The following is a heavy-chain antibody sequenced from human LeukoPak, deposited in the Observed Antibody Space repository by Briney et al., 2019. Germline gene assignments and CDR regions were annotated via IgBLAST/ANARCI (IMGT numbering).Heavy chain of an antibody. CDR2: INPNSGGT. V-gene: IGHV1-2*02. CDR3: ARDLELGGSYCDY. CDR1: GYTFTGYY. Sequence: ASVKVSCKASGYTFTGYYMHWVRQAPGQGLEWMGWINPNSGGTNYAQKFQGRVTMTRDTSISTAYMQLSRLRSDDTAVYYCARDLELGGSYCDYWGQGTLVTVSS. J-gene: IGHJ4*02. D-gene: IGHD1-26*01.